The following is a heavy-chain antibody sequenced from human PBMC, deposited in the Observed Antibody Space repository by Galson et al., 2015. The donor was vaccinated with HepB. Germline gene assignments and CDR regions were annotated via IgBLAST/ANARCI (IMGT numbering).Heavy chain of an antibody. D-gene: IGHD5-24*01. J-gene: IGHJ3*02. CDR1: GGTFSSYT. CDR2: IIPILGIA. Sequence: SVKVSCKASGGTFSSYTISWVRQAPGQGLEWMGRIIPILGIANYAQKFQGRVTITADKSTSTAYMELSSLRSEDTAVYYCARILTPPGWLQLKPTPFAFDIWGQGTMVTVSS. V-gene: IGHV1-69*02. CDR3: ARILTPPGWLQLKPTPFAFDI.